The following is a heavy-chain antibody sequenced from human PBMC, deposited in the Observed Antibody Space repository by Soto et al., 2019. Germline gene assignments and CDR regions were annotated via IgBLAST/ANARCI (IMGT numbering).Heavy chain of an antibody. CDR1: DDSVSSNTAA. J-gene: IGHJ2*01. CDR3: VRAPSSDWYFEL. Sequence: QEQLQQSGPGLVKPSQTLSLTCVISDDSVSSNTAAWNWIRQSPSGGFEWLGRTYYKSKLYDDYAESVKGRISISPDTSKNQFSLQLNSVTPEDTAVYDCVRAPSSDWYFELWGRGTLVTVSS. CDR2: TYYKSKLYD. D-gene: IGHD3-22*01. V-gene: IGHV6-1*01.